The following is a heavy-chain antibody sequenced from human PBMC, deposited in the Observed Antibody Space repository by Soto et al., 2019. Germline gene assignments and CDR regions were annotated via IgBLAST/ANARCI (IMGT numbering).Heavy chain of an antibody. CDR3: AKDMVHMGMFFDH. J-gene: IGHJ4*02. CDR2: VSFDGSKK. V-gene: IGHV3-30*18. D-gene: IGHD3-10*01. CDR1: GFTFSTYG. Sequence: QEQLVESGGGVVQPGRSLRLSCVVSGFTFSTYGMHWVRQAPGKGLEWVAVVSFDGSKKYTTDSVKGRFTISRDNSKNKLHLQMNSLRPDDADVYYCAKDMVHMGMFFDHWGQGTLVTVSS.